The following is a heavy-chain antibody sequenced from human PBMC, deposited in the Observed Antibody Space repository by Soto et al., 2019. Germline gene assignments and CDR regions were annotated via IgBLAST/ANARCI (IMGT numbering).Heavy chain of an antibody. CDR1: GFIFSNYG. J-gene: IGHJ4*02. CDR3: AGALLLGGSSGWGFIY. V-gene: IGHV3-48*02. CDR2: VGASATSR. D-gene: IGHD3-22*01. Sequence: EVQLVESGGGLVQPGGSLRLSCAASGFIFSNYGMHWVRQAPGTGLEWISYVGASATSRYYADSVKGRFTISRDNAKNSLYLQMTSLRDDDTAMYYCAGALLLGGSSGWGFIYWGQGSLVTVSS.